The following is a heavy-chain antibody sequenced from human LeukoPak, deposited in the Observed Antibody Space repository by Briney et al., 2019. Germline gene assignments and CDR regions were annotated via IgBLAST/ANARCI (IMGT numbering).Heavy chain of an antibody. V-gene: IGHV4-59*01. CDR3: ARCDYYYYGMDV. Sequence: SETLSFTCTVSGGSISSYYWSRIRQPPGKGLEWIGYIYYSGSTNYNPSLKSRVTISVDTSKNQFSLKLSSVTAADTAVYYCARCDYYYYGMDVWGQGTTVTVSS. CDR2: IYYSGST. J-gene: IGHJ6*02. CDR1: GGSISSYY.